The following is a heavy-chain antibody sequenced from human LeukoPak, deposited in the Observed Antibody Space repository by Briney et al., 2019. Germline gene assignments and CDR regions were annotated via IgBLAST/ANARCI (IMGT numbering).Heavy chain of an antibody. Sequence: GGSLRLSCAASGFTFTNYAMSWVREPPGKGLEGVSAIGGSGNTYYTDSVKGRFTISRDNSKNTLYLAMYSLRAEDTAVYYCAKVSCSGGSCYSAFTPLFEYWGQGTLVTVSS. D-gene: IGHD2-15*01. V-gene: IGHV3-23*01. CDR3: AKVSCSGGSCYSAFTPLFEY. J-gene: IGHJ4*02. CDR2: IGGSGNT. CDR1: GFTFTNYA.